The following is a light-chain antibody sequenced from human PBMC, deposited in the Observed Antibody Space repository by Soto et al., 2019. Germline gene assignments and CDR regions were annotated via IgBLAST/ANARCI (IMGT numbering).Light chain of an antibody. J-gene: IGKJ4*01. V-gene: IGKV3-11*01. CDR2: GAS. Sequence: EILLTQSPGALAVSPGELATLSCRASQSVRDNLAWYQQKPGQAPRLLIYGASSRATGIPDRFSGSGSGTDFTLTISSLEPEDFAVYYCQQRSNWPLTFGGGTKVDIK. CDR3: QQRSNWPLT. CDR1: QSVRDN.